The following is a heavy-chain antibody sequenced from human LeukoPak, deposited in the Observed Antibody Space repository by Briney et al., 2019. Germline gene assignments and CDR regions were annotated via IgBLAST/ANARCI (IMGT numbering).Heavy chain of an antibody. J-gene: IGHJ4*02. Sequence: TSETLPLTCTVSGGSVSSYYWSWIRQTPEKGLEWIGYMSYSGRTDYGPSLKSRVTMSVDTSKNQFSLKMSYVTAADTGVYYCARGYCRDDICQVFPYWGQGTLVTVSS. CDR1: GGSVSSYY. V-gene: IGHV4-59*02. D-gene: IGHD2-21*02. CDR3: ARGYCRDDICQVFPY. CDR2: MSYSGRT.